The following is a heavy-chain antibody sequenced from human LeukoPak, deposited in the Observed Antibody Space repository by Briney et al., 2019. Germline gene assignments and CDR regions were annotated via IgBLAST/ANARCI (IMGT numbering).Heavy chain of an antibody. CDR3: ARVSFGGKTFDY. D-gene: IGHD4-23*01. J-gene: IGHJ4*02. CDR2: INHSGST. CDR1: GGSFSGYY. Sequence: PSETLSLTCAVYGGSFSGYYWSLIRQPPGKGLEWIGEINHSGSTNYNPSLKSRVTISVDTSKNQFSLKLSSVTAADTAVYYCARVSFGGKTFDYWGQGTLVTVSS. V-gene: IGHV4-34*01.